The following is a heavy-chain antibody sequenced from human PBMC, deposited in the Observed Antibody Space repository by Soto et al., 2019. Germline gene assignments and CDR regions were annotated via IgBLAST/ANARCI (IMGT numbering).Heavy chain of an antibody. CDR2: INHSGST. CDR1: GGSFSGYY. CDR3: AMTGFGELYSLGY. D-gene: IGHD3-10*01. V-gene: IGHV4-34*01. Sequence: SEPLSLTCAVYGGSFSGYYWSWIRQPPGKGLEWIGEINHSGSTNYNPSLKSRVTISVDTSKNQFSLKLSSVTAADTAVYYCAMTGFGELYSLGYWGQGTLVTGSS. J-gene: IGHJ4*02.